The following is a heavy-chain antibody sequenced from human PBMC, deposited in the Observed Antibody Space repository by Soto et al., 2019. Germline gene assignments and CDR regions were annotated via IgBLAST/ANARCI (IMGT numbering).Heavy chain of an antibody. CDR3: ARASGYSSGGKKKYYFDY. D-gene: IGHD6-19*01. CDR1: GYTFTSYD. V-gene: IGHV1-8*01. CDR2: MNPNSGNT. J-gene: IGHJ4*02. Sequence: ASVKVSCKASGYTFTSYDINWVRQATGQGLEWMGWMNPNSGNTGYAQKFQGRVTMTRNTSISTAYMELSSLRSEDTAVYYCARASGYSSGGKKKYYFDYWGQGTLVTVSS.